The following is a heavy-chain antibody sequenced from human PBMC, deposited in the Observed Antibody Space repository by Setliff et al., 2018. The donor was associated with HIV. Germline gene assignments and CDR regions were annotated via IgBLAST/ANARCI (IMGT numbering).Heavy chain of an antibody. V-gene: IGHV3-21*01. D-gene: IGHD2-15*01. CDR1: GFSFSSYS. Sequence: LRLSCAGSGFSFSSYSLNWVRQAPGKGLEWVSSISGSSNYIYYADSLKGRFIVSRDNAKKSLYLQMNSLRVEDTAVYYCARVQGGGYCSGGSCYPFDYWGHGTLVTVSS. CDR3: ARVQGGGYCSGGSCYPFDY. CDR2: ISGSSNYI. J-gene: IGHJ4*01.